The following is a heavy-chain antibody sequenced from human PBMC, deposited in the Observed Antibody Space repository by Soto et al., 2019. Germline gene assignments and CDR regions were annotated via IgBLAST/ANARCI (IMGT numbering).Heavy chain of an antibody. CDR1: GFTFSSYA. V-gene: IGHV3-23*01. CDR3: AKSTRVTPDPVDM. CDR2: ISGSGTST. Sequence: EVQVLESGGGLVQPGGSLRLSCAASGFTFSSYAMSWVRQAPGKGLEWVSAISGSGTSTYYADSVKGRFTISRDNSQKTLFLQMNSLRADDTAVYYFAKSTRVTPDPVDMWFQGTMVTVSS. D-gene: IGHD4-4*01. J-gene: IGHJ3*02.